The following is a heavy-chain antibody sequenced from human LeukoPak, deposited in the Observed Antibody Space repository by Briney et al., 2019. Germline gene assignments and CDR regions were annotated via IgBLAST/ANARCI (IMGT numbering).Heavy chain of an antibody. V-gene: IGHV1-69*04. Sequence: AASVKVSCKASGGTFSSYAISWVRQAPGQGLEWMGRIIPILGIANYAQKFQGRVTITADKSTSTAYMELSSLRSEDTAVYYCARAVTVKYYYYYGMDVWGQGTTVTVSS. J-gene: IGHJ6*02. CDR3: ARAVTVKYYYYYGMDV. CDR2: IIPILGIA. D-gene: IGHD4-17*01. CDR1: GGTFSSYA.